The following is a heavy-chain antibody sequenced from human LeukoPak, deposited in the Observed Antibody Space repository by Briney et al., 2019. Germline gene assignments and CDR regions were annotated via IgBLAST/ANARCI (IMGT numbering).Heavy chain of an antibody. D-gene: IGHD6-19*01. CDR1: GFTVSSNY. CDR2: IYIGGST. CDR3: AKDDSIGLVLDY. J-gene: IGHJ4*02. V-gene: IGHV3-66*02. Sequence: GGSLRLSCAASGFTVSSNYMSWVRQAPGKGLEWVSVIYIGGSTYYADSVKGRFTISRDNSKNTLYLQMNSLRAEDTAVYYCAKDDSIGLVLDYWGQGTLVTVSS.